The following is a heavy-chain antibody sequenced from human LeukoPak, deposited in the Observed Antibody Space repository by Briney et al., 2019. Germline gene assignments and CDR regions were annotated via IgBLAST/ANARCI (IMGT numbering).Heavy chain of an antibody. V-gene: IGHV4-59*01. Sequence: PSETLSLTCTVSGGSISSYYWSWIRQPPGKGLEWIGYIYYSGSTNYNPSLKSRVTISVDTSKNQFSLKLSSVTAADTAVYYCARQYSSSWLAWLDPWGQGTLAPSPQ. J-gene: IGHJ5*02. CDR3: ARQYSSSWLAWLDP. CDR2: IYYSGST. D-gene: IGHD6-13*01. CDR1: GGSISSYY.